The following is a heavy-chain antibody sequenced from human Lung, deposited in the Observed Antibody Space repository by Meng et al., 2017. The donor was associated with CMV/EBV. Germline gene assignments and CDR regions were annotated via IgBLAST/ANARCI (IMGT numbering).Heavy chain of an antibody. CDR1: GFSLRSSGVG. Sequence: CTFSGFSLRSSGVGVGWSRQPPGKALEWLALIYWNDDKRYSPSLKSRLTITKDTSKNQVVLTMTNMDPVDTATYYCAHTTPRSGLNYWGQGTLVTVSS. CDR3: AHTTPRSGLNY. D-gene: IGHD3-16*01. CDR2: IYWNDDK. V-gene: IGHV2-5*01. J-gene: IGHJ4*02.